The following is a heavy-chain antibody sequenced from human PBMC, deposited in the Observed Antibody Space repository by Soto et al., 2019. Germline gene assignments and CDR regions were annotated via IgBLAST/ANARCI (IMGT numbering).Heavy chain of an antibody. V-gene: IGHV3-15*01. CDR3: TTVGSSSGYYKIVY. Sequence: GFLRLSCAASGFTFSNAWMSWVRQAPGKGLEWVGRIKSKTDGGTTDYAAPVKGRFTISRDDSKNTLYLQMNSLKTEDTAVYYCTTVGSSSGYYKIVYWGQGTLVTVS. D-gene: IGHD3-22*01. CDR2: IKSKTDGGTT. CDR1: GFTFSNAW. J-gene: IGHJ4*02.